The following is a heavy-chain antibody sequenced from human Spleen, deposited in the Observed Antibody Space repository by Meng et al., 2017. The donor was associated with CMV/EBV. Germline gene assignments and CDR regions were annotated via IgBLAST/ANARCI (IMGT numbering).Heavy chain of an antibody. D-gene: IGHD3-22*01. V-gene: IGHV4-30-4*08. CDR3: ARNYYDSSGYYPYYFDY. CDR1: GGARTSSDYY. CDR2: IYYSGST. Sequence: QLELQDLGPELVKPSQTLSLTCTVAGGARTSSDYYWSWIRQPPEKGLEWIGYIYYSGSTYYNPSLKSRITISVDTSKNQFSLKLSSVTAADTAVYYCARNYYDSSGYYPYYFDYWGQGTLVTVSS. J-gene: IGHJ4*02.